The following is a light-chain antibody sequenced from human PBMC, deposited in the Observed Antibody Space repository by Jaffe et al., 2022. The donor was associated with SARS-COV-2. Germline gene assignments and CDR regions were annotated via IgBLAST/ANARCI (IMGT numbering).Light chain of an antibody. CDR2: EVS. V-gene: IGLV2-23*02. CDR3: CSYAGSSTFAPVYV. Sequence: QSALTQPASVSGSPGQSITISCTGTSSDVGSYNLVSWYQQHPGKAPKLMIYEVSKRPSGVSNRFSGSKSGNTASLTISGLQAEDEADYYCCSYAGSSTFAPVYVFGTGTKVTVL. CDR1: SSDVGSYNL. J-gene: IGLJ1*01.